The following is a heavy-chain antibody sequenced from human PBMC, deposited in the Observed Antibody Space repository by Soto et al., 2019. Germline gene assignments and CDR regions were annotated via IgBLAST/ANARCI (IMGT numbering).Heavy chain of an antibody. J-gene: IGHJ4*02. CDR1: SAPVSSTTYT. V-gene: IGHV4-39*01. CDR2: VYYGGRS. Sequence: SETLSLTCTVSSAPVSSTTYTWGWIRQPPGKGLEWFAIVYYGGRSYYNPSLKSRVTISVDTSKNQFSLKLSSMTAADAAVYYCATHQGYYGSGSYCFDYWGLGTQVTVSS. D-gene: IGHD3-10*01. CDR3: ATHQGYYGSGSYCFDY.